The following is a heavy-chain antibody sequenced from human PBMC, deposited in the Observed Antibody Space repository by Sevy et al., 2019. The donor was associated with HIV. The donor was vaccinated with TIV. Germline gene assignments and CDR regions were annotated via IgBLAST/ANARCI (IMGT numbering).Heavy chain of an antibody. V-gene: IGHV3-21*01. CDR1: GFTFSSFS. D-gene: IGHD6-19*01. Sequence: GSLRLSCAASGFTFSSFSMSWVRQAPGKGLEWVSYISGFNNYIYYADSLRARFTISRDNAKNSLYLQMNNLRAEDTAVYYCARGASSGWDYFDYWGQGTLVTVSS. CDR3: ARGASSGWDYFDY. CDR2: ISGFNNYI. J-gene: IGHJ4*02.